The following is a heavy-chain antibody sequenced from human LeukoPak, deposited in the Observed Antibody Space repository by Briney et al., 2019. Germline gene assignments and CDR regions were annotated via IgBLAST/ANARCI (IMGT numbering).Heavy chain of an antibody. CDR3: ARGATIFGVVAKVLHWYDWFDS. D-gene: IGHD3-3*01. Sequence: AAETLSLTCAVYGGSFSGYYWSWIRQPPGKGLGWIGEINHSGSTTHNPSPKSRVTISVDTSKNQFSVKLSSVIAAETAVYYCARGATIFGVVAKVLHWYDWFDSWGQGTLVTVSS. CDR2: INHSGST. V-gene: IGHV4-34*01. CDR1: GGSFSGYY. J-gene: IGHJ5*01.